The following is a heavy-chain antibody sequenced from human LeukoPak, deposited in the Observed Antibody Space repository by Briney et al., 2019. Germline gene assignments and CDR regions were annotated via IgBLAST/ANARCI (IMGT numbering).Heavy chain of an antibody. V-gene: IGHV3-64*02. CDR2: ISSNGDNT. Sequence: GGSLRLSCTASGFTFNTYAMHWVRQAPGKGLEDVSAISSNGDNTFYADSVKGRFTISRDNSKNTVYLQMGSLRAEDMAVYYCARAVAGPLDYWGQGALVTVSS. CDR3: ARAVAGPLDY. D-gene: IGHD6-19*01. J-gene: IGHJ4*02. CDR1: GFTFNTYA.